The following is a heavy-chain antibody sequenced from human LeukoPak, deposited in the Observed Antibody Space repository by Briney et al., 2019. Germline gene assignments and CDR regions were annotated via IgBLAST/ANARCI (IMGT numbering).Heavy chain of an antibody. CDR3: ARGAKFLAATSYYYYYYYMDV. J-gene: IGHJ6*03. CDR2: ISSSGSTI. V-gene: IGHV3-48*03. Sequence: GGSLRLSCAASGFTFSSYEMNWVRQAPGKGLEWVSYISSSGSTIYYADSVKGRFAISRDNAKNSLYLQMNSLRAEDTAVYYCARGAKFLAATSYYYYYYYMDVWGKGTTVTVSS. D-gene: IGHD2-15*01. CDR1: GFTFSSYE.